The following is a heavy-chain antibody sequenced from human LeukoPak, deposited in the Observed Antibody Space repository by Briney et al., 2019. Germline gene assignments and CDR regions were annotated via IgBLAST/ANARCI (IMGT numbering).Heavy chain of an antibody. CDR1: GFTFSSYS. Sequence: GGSLRLSCAASGFTFSSYSMNWVRQAPGKGLEWVSSISSSSSYIYYADSVEGRFTISRDNAKNSLYLQMNSLRAEDTAVYYCARVRVVAATLDAFDIWGQGTMVTVSS. V-gene: IGHV3-21*01. D-gene: IGHD2-15*01. CDR3: ARVRVVAATLDAFDI. CDR2: ISSSSSYI. J-gene: IGHJ3*02.